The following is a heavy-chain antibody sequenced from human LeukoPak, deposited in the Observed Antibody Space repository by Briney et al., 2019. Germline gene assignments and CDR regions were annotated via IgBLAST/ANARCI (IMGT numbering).Heavy chain of an antibody. D-gene: IGHD3-22*01. V-gene: IGHV1-2*02. CDR3: ARDQGGVYYYDSSGYPDY. Sequence: ASVKVSCKASGYTFTGYYMHWVRQAPGHGLEWMGWINPNSGGTNYAQKFQGRVTMTRDTSISTAYMELSRLRSDDTAVYYCARDQGGVYYYDSSGYPDYWGQGTLVTVSS. CDR2: INPNSGGT. CDR1: GYTFTGYY. J-gene: IGHJ4*02.